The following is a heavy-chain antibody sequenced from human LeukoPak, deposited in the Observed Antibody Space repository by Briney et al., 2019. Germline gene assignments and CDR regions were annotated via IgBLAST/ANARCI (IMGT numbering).Heavy chain of an antibody. CDR2: YEPEDGET. Sequence: ASVTLSFTSSAYTLTVLTKHWVRHAPGKGQEFKGGYEPEDGETFYTQEFQGRVTMTEDISTGTAYMELSSLRSDDTAMYYCATRTVPTAIHSAFDIWGQGTMVTVSS. J-gene: IGHJ3*02. V-gene: IGHV1-24*01. CDR3: ATRTVPTAIHSAFDI. CDR1: AYTLTVLT. D-gene: IGHD2-2*02.